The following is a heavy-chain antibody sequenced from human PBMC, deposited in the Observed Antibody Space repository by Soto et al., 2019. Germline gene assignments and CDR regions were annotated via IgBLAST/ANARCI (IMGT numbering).Heavy chain of an antibody. D-gene: IGHD3-22*01. CDR1: GFNCTLNT. J-gene: IGHJ6*02. CDR3: VKGRVKKCDSDTCGLWMDV. CDR2: IKSFVDTS. Sequence: PGESLKISCSVSGFNCTLNTMHWVRRAPGKGLEYVSSIKSFVDTSFYGDSVKGRFTVSRDNSKNTLYLRMRSLRIEDTAVYYCVKGRVKKCDSDTCGLWMDVWGQGTTVTVSS. V-gene: IGHV3-64D*06.